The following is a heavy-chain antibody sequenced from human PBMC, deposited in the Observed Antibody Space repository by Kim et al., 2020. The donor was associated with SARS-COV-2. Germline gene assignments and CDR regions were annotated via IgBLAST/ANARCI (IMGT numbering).Heavy chain of an antibody. CDR1: GGTFSSYA. Sequence: SVKVSCKASGGTFSSYAISWVRQAPGQGLEWMGGIIPIFGTANYAQKFQGRVTITADESTSTAYMELSSLRSEDTAVYYCATPRERAVAGTRGSYGMDVWGQGTTVTVSS. D-gene: IGHD6-19*01. CDR3: ATPRERAVAGTRGSYGMDV. CDR2: IIPIFGTA. J-gene: IGHJ6*02. V-gene: IGHV1-69*13.